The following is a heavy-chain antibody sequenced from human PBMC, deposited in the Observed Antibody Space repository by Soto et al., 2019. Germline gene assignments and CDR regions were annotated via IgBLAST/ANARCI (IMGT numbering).Heavy chain of an antibody. CDR2: IYYSGST. CDR3: ARALRGIVVVVAAGWYYFDY. D-gene: IGHD2-15*01. Sequence: QLQLQESGPGLVKPSETLSLTCTVSGGSISSSSYYWGWIRQPPGKGLEWIGSIYYSGSTYYNPSLKSRVTISVDTSKNQFSLKLSSVTAADTAVYYCARALRGIVVVVAAGWYYFDYWGQGTLVTVSS. V-gene: IGHV4-39*01. J-gene: IGHJ4*02. CDR1: GGSISSSSYY.